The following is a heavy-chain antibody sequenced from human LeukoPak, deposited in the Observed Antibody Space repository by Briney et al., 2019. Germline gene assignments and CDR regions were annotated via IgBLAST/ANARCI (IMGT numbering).Heavy chain of an antibody. J-gene: IGHJ6*03. V-gene: IGHV1-8*01. Sequence: ASVKVSCKASGYTFTSYDINWVRQATGQGLEWMGWMNPNSGNTGYAQKFQGRVTMTRNTSTSTAYMELSSLRSEDTAVYYCARGGAVTTVVFYYYYMDVWGKGTTVTVSS. D-gene: IGHD4-11*01. CDR2: MNPNSGNT. CDR1: GYTFTSYD. CDR3: ARGGAVTTVVFYYYYMDV.